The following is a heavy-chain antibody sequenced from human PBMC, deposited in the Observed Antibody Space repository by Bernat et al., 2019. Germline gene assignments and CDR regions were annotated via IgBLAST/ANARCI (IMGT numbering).Heavy chain of an antibody. CDR2: IKLTSDGGTT. CDR1: GFPFSNAW. Sequence: EVQLVESGGGLAKPGGSLRLSCAASGFPFSNAWMNWVRQAPGTGLEWVGRIKLTSDGGTTDYVAPVKGRFTISRDDSKNMVYLQMNSLKAEDTAVYYCTKDYWNYCDYWGQGTLVTVSS. J-gene: IGHJ4*02. D-gene: IGHD1-1*01. V-gene: IGHV3-15*07. CDR3: TKDYWNYCDY.